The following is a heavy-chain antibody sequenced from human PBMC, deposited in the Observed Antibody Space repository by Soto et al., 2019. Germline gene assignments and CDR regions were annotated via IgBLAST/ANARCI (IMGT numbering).Heavy chain of an antibody. J-gene: IGHJ5*02. CDR2: ISDGGGNT. Sequence: EVQLLESGGGLVQPGGSLRLSCAASGFAFSTYGMRWVRQAPGKGLEWVSGISDGGGNTYYADSVKGRFTISRDNSRNTVDQQVNSLGAEDTGVYHCAEASYNWKPYLCGQGTLVTVSS. V-gene: IGHV3-23*01. CDR3: AEASYNWKPYL. D-gene: IGHD1-20*01. CDR1: GFAFSTYG.